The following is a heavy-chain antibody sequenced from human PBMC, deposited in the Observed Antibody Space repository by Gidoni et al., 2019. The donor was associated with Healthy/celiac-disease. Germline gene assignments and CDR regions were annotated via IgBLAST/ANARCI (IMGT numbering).Heavy chain of an antibody. J-gene: IGHJ5*02. D-gene: IGHD3-3*01. V-gene: IGHV1-46*01. CDR1: GYTFTSYY. Sequence: QVQLVQSGAEVKKPGASVKVSCKASGYTFTSYYMHWVRQAPGQGLEWMGIINPSGGSTSYAQKFQGRVTMTRDTSTSTVYMELSSLRSEDTAVYYCARDHSVSGFSPADWFDPWGQGTLVTVSS. CDR3: ARDHSVSGFSPADWFDP. CDR2: INPSGGST.